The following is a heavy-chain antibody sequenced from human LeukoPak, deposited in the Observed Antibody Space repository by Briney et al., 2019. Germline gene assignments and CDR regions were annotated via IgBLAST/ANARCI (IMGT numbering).Heavy chain of an antibody. Sequence: PGGSLRLSCAASGFTFSSYDMSWVCQAPGKGLEWVSASGGDGGSTYADSVKGRFTISRDNSKNTLYLQMNSLRAEDTATYYCAKALNYWYFDLWDRGNLVTVSS. CDR1: GFTFSSYD. CDR3: AKALNYWYFDL. J-gene: IGHJ2*01. CDR2: SGGDGGST. V-gene: IGHV3-23*01.